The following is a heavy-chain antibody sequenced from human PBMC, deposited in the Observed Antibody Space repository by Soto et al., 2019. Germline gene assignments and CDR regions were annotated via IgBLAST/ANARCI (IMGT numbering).Heavy chain of an antibody. Sequence: GASVKVSCKASGGTFSSCAISWVRQAPGQGLEWMGGIIPIFGTANYAQKFQGRVTITADESTSTAYMELSSLRSEDTAVYYCARTFGVVTDYYYYGMDVWGQGTTVTVSS. CDR2: IIPIFGTA. J-gene: IGHJ6*02. CDR3: ARTFGVVTDYYYYGMDV. D-gene: IGHD3-3*01. CDR1: GGTFSSCA. V-gene: IGHV1-69*13.